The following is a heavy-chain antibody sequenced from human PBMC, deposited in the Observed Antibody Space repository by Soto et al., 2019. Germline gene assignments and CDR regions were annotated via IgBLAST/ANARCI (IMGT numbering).Heavy chain of an antibody. D-gene: IGHD2-2*01. CDR1: GGTFSSYT. CDR2: IIPILGIA. J-gene: IGHJ5*02. Sequence: QVQLVQSGAEVKKPGSSVKVSCKASGGTFSSYTISWVRQAPGQGLEWMGRIIPILGIANYAQKFQGRVTITADKSTSTAYMELSSLRSEDTAVYYRARDAAVVPAAVRGNWFDPWGQVTLVTVSS. CDR3: ARDAAVVPAAVRGNWFDP. V-gene: IGHV1-69*08.